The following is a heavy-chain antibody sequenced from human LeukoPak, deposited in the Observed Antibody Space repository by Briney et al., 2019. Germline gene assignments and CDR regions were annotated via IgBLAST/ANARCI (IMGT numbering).Heavy chain of an antibody. V-gene: IGHV4-34*01. CDR1: GGSFSGYY. CDR2: INHSGST. D-gene: IGHD4-11*01. Sequence: PSETLSLTCAVYGGSFSGYYWSWIRQPPGKGLEWIGEINHSGSTNYNPSLKSRVTISVDTSKNQFSLKLSSVTAADTAVYYCARMDYSFPFDYWGQGTLVTVSS. J-gene: IGHJ4*02. CDR3: ARMDYSFPFDY.